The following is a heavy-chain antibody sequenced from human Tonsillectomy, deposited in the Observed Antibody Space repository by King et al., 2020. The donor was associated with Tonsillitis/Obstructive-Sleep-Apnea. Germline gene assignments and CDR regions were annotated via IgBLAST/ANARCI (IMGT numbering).Heavy chain of an antibody. CDR3: ARIGDSGTTRRGYYMDD. J-gene: IGHJ6*03. V-gene: IGHV2-70*15. CDR2: MDWDDDK. CDR1: GFSLSTRGMC. D-gene: IGHD4-17*01. Sequence: QLNLKESGPALVKPTQTLTLTCTFSGFSLSTRGMCVSWIRQHPGKALEWLARMDWDDDKYYSTSLKTRLTISKDTSKNQVVLTMTNMDPVDTATYYCARIGDSGTTRRGYYMDDWGKGNTVTVS.